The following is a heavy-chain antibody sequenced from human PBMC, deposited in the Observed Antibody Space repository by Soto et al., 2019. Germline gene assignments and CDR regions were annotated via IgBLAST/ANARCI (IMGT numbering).Heavy chain of an antibody. Sequence: PGGSLRLSWAASEFTFSNYAISWVRQAPGKGLEWVSAISYGGGTTYYADSVKGRFTISRDNSKNTLYLQMNSLRAEDTAVYYCAKNPGYYYDSTGYHFDYWGQGTLVTVSS. V-gene: IGHV3-23*01. D-gene: IGHD3-22*01. CDR1: EFTFSNYA. CDR3: AKNPGYYYDSTGYHFDY. J-gene: IGHJ4*02. CDR2: ISYGGGTT.